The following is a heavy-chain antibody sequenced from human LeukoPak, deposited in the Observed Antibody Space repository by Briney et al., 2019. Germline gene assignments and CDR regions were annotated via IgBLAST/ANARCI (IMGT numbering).Heavy chain of an antibody. CDR3: ARGLADCSSTSCYVDY. V-gene: IGHV4-34*01. Sequence: SETLSLTCAVYGGSFSGYYWSWIRQPPGKGLEWIGEINHSGSTNYNPSLKSRVPISVDTSKNQFSLKLSSVTAADTAVYYCARGLADCSSTSCYVDYWGQGTLVTVSS. CDR2: INHSGST. J-gene: IGHJ4*02. D-gene: IGHD2-2*01. CDR1: GGSFSGYY.